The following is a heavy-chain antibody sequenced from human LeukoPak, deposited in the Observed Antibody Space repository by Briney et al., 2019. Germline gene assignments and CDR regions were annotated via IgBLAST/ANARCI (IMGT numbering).Heavy chain of an antibody. Sequence: GGSLRLSCAASGFTFSSYSMNWVRQAPGKGLEWVSSISSSSSYIYYADSVKGRFTISRDNAKNSLYLQMNSLRAEDTAVYYCARVPITGTTGGYYYYYMDVWGKGTTVTVSS. V-gene: IGHV3-21*01. CDR3: ARVPITGTTGGYYYYYMDV. D-gene: IGHD1-7*01. J-gene: IGHJ6*03. CDR2: ISSSSSYI. CDR1: GFTFSSYS.